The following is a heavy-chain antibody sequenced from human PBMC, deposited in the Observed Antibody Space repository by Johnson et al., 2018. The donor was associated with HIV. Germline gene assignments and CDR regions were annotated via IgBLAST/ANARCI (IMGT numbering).Heavy chain of an antibody. V-gene: IGHV3-15*01. D-gene: IGHD2-15*01. CDR3: ATTDIVGAFDI. CDR1: GFTLNSYG. J-gene: IGHJ3*02. CDR2: IKSKTDGGTT. Sequence: VQLVESGGGVVQPGRSLTLSCAASGFTLNSYGMHWVRQAPGKGLEWVGRIKSKTDGGTTDYAAPVKGRFTISRDDSKNTLYMQMNSLKVADAAVYYCATTDIVGAFDIWGQGTMVTVSS.